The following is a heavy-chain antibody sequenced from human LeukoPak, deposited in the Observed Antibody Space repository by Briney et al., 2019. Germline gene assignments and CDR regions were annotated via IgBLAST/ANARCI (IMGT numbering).Heavy chain of an antibody. D-gene: IGHD5-24*01. CDR1: GGTFSSYT. CDR2: IIPILGIA. CDR3: AREGLGERDGYLHQSYYFDY. Sequence: ASVKVSCKASGGTFSSYTISWVRQAPGQGLEWMGRIIPILGIANYAQKFQGRVTITADKSTSTAYMELSSLRSEDTAVYYCAREGLGERDGYLHQSYYFDYCRQGPLVTVSS. J-gene: IGHJ4*02. V-gene: IGHV1-69*04.